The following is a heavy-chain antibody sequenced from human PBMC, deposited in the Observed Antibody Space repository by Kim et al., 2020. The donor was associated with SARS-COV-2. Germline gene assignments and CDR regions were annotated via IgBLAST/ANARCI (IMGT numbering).Heavy chain of an antibody. Sequence: GGSLRLSCAVSGFTCSDHFIDWVRQAPGKGLEWLGRTKNKAYSYTTEYAASVKGRFSISRDDSKNSVYLQMNSLKTEDTAVYYCARIRGVYGEWGQGTLVTVSS. CDR3: ARIRGVYGE. CDR1: GFTCSDHF. CDR2: TKNKAYSYTT. D-gene: IGHD1-26*01. V-gene: IGHV3-72*01. J-gene: IGHJ4*02.